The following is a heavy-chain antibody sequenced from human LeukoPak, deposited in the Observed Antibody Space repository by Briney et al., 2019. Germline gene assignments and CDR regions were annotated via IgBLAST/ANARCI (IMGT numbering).Heavy chain of an antibody. D-gene: IGHD6-6*01. CDR3: ARENEYSRTFWD. CDR1: GFTFSSYA. Sequence: GGSLRLSCAASGFTFSSYAMSWVRQAPGKGLEWVSSISSSSSYIYYADSVKGRFTISRDNAKNSLYLQMNSLRAEDTAVYYCARENEYSRTFWDWGQGTLVTVSS. V-gene: IGHV3-21*01. J-gene: IGHJ4*02. CDR2: ISSSSSYI.